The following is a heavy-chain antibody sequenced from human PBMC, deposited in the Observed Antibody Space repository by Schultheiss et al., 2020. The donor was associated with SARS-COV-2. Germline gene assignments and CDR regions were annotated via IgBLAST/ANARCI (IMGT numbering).Heavy chain of an antibody. CDR1: GFTFSSYA. CDR2: ISGSGGST. Sequence: GGSLRLSCAASGFTFSSYAMSWVRQAPGKGLEWVSAISGSGGSTYYADSVKGRFTISRHNSKNTLYLQMNSLRAEDTAVYYCAKDGSDTAMVMGYYYYYMDVWGKGTTVTVSS. V-gene: IGHV3-23*01. CDR3: AKDGSDTAMVMGYYYYYMDV. D-gene: IGHD5-18*01. J-gene: IGHJ6*03.